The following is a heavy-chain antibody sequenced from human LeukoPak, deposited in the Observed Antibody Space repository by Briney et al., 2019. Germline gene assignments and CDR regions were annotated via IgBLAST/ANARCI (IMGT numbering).Heavy chain of an antibody. V-gene: IGHV4-59*01. CDR1: GGSISSYY. Sequence: SETLSLTCTVSGGSISSYYWSWIRQPPGKGLEWIGYLYYSGSTNYNPSLKSRVTISVDTSKNQFSLKLSSVTAADTAVYYCARDREEYYGSGSTNWFDPWGQGTLVTVSS. CDR2: LYYSGST. CDR3: ARDREEYYGSGSTNWFDP. D-gene: IGHD3-10*01. J-gene: IGHJ5*02.